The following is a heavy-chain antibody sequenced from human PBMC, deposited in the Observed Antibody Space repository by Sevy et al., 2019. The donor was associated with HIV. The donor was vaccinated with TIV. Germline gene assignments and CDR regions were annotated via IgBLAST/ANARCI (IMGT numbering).Heavy chain of an antibody. Sequence: GGSLRLSCAASAFTFSSYWMSWVRQAPGKGLEWVANIKQDGSEKYYVDSVKGRFTISRDNAKNSLYLQMNSLRAEDTAVYYCARVAEGTPDYWGQGTLVTVSS. CDR3: ARVAEGTPDY. V-gene: IGHV3-7*01. CDR2: IKQDGSEK. D-gene: IGHD2-15*01. CDR1: AFTFSSYW. J-gene: IGHJ4*02.